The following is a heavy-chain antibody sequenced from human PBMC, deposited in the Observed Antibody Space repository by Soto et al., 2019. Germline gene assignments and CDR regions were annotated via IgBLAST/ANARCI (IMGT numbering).Heavy chain of an antibody. Sequence: QLQLQESGPGLVKPSETLSLICTVSGGSVSSGSHYWVWIRQPPGKGLEWISSIIYTGRPYYNPSLKSRITMSVDTSKNHFSLNLSSVTVADTALYYCAIHVGNYGDWAFEFWGQGNLVTVSS. CDR1: GGSVSSGSHY. V-gene: IGHV4-39*01. J-gene: IGHJ4*02. CDR2: IIYTGRP. D-gene: IGHD2-21*01. CDR3: AIHVGNYGDWAFEF.